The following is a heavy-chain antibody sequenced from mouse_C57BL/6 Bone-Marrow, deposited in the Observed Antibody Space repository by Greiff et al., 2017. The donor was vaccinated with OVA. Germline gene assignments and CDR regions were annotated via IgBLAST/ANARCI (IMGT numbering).Heavy chain of an antibody. V-gene: IGHV1-69*01. CDR3: ARNVDYYGSSYGYFDV. Sequence: VQLQQPGAELVMPGASVKLSCKASGYPFTSYWMHWVKQRPGQGLEWIGEIDPSDSYTNYNQKFKGKSTLTVDKSSSKAYMQLSSLTSEDSAVYYCARNVDYYGSSYGYFDVWGTGTTVTVSS. CDR1: GYPFTSYW. J-gene: IGHJ1*03. D-gene: IGHD1-1*01. CDR2: IDPSDSYT.